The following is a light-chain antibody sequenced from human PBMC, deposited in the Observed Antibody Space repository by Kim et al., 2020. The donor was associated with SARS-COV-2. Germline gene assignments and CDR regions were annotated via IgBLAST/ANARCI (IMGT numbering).Light chain of an antibody. CDR1: SSNLGNNY. J-gene: IGLJ3*02. V-gene: IGLV1-51*01. Sequence: QSLLTQPPSVSAAPGQTVTISCSGSSSNLGNNYVSWYQQLPGTAPKLLIYDDNKRPSGIPDRFSGSKSDTSATLGITGLQTGDEADYICGTWDSSLSAEVFGGGTKLTVL. CDR3: GTWDSSLSAEV. CDR2: DDN.